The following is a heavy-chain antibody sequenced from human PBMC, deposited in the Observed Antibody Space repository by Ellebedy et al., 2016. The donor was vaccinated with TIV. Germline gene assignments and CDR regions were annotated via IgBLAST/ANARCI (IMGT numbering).Heavy chain of an antibody. Sequence: AASVKVSCKASGYTFTGYYMHWVRQAPGQGLEWMGWINPNSGGTNYAQKFQGRVTMTRDTSISTAYMELSRLRSDDTAVYYCARELNTMVRGVIWYYYGMDVWGQGTTVTVSS. CDR1: GYTFTGYY. CDR3: ARELNTMVRGVIWYYYGMDV. J-gene: IGHJ6*02. V-gene: IGHV1-2*02. D-gene: IGHD3-10*01. CDR2: INPNSGGT.